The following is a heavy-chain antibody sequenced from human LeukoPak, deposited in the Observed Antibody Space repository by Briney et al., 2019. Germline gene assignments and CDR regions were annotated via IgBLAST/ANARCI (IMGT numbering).Heavy chain of an antibody. CDR2: IVVGSGNT. CDR3: AAGSTPGAFDI. J-gene: IGHJ3*02. D-gene: IGHD2-2*01. CDR1: GFTFTGSA. V-gene: IGHV1-58*02. Sequence: GTSVKFSCKASGFTFTGSAMQWVRQARGQRLEWIGWIVVGSGNTNYAQKFQERVTITRDMSTSTAYMELSSLRSEDTAVYYCAAGSTPGAFDIWGQGTMVTVSS.